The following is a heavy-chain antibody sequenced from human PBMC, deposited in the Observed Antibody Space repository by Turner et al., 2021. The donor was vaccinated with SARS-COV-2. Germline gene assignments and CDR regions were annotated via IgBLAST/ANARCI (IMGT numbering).Heavy chain of an antibody. CDR1: GGTFSSHA. J-gene: IGHJ6*02. CDR2: IIPIFGTA. D-gene: IGHD3-10*01. CDR3: ARGATMVREVIENLYYFYYGIDV. Sequence: QVQLVQSGAKVKKPGSSVKVSCKAPGGTFSSHAISWVRQAPGQGLEWMGGIIPIFGTADYAQKFQGRVTITADKSTSTAYMEMSSLRSEDTAVYYCARGATMVREVIENLYYFYYGIDVWGQGTTVTVSS. V-gene: IGHV1-69*06.